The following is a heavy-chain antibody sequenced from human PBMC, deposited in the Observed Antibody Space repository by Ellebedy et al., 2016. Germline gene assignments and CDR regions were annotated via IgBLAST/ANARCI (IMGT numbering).Heavy chain of an antibody. Sequence: SETLSLXXAVYGGSFSGYYWSWIRQPPGKGLEWIGEINHSGSTNYNPSLKSRVTISVDTSKNQFSLKLSSVTAADTAVYYCARGPPVLRYFDWLVRPTGMDVWGQGTTVTVSS. CDR1: GGSFSGYY. D-gene: IGHD3-9*01. CDR2: INHSGST. J-gene: IGHJ6*02. V-gene: IGHV4-34*01. CDR3: ARGPPVLRYFDWLVRPTGMDV.